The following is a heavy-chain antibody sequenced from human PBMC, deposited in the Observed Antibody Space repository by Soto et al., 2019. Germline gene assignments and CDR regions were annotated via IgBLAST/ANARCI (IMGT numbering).Heavy chain of an antibody. CDR1: GGSITSSY. Sequence: PETLSLTCTVSGGSITSSYWSWIRQPAGKGLEWIGRIYTSGSTNYNPSLKSRVTMSVDTSKNQFSLKLSSVTAADTAVYYCARAVEPKRYDFWSGYSGMDVWGQGTTVIVSS. CDR3: ARAVEPKRYDFWSGYSGMDV. CDR2: IYTSGST. D-gene: IGHD3-3*01. V-gene: IGHV4-4*07. J-gene: IGHJ6*02.